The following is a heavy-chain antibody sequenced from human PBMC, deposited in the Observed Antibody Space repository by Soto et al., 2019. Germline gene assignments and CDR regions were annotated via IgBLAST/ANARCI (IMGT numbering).Heavy chain of an antibody. CDR3: ARDGLGYCSGGSCYGY. J-gene: IGHJ4*02. Sequence: GGSLRLSCAASGFTVSSNYMSWVRQAPGKGLEWVSVIYSGGSTYYADSVKGRFTISRDNSKNTLYLQMNSLRAEDTAVYYCARDGLGYCSGGSCYGYWGQGTLVTVSS. CDR2: IYSGGST. V-gene: IGHV3-53*01. D-gene: IGHD2-15*01. CDR1: GFTVSSNY.